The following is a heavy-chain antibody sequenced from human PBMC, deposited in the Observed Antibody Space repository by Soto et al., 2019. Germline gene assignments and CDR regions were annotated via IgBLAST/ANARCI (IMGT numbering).Heavy chain of an antibody. J-gene: IGHJ4*02. V-gene: IGHV1-69*13. CDR3: AKYPENYYDSSGYQYYFDY. Sequence: ASVKVSCKASGGTFSSYAISWVRQAPGQGLEWMGGIIPIFGTGNYAQKFQGRVTITADESTSTAYMELSSLRSEDTAVYYCAKYPENYYDSSGYQYYFDYWGQGTMVTVSS. CDR2: IIPIFGTG. D-gene: IGHD3-22*01. CDR1: GGTFSSYA.